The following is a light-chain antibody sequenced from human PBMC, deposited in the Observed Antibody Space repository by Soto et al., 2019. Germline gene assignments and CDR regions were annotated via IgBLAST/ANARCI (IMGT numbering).Light chain of an antibody. J-gene: IGKJ1*01. V-gene: IGKV1-8*01. Sequence: AIRMTQSPSSLSASTGDRVTITFRASQGISSYLAWYQQKPGKAPKLLIYAASTLQSGVPSRFSGSGSGTEFTLTISSLQPEDFATYYCQQLNSYPRTFGQGTKVDIK. CDR1: QGISSY. CDR3: QQLNSYPRT. CDR2: AAS.